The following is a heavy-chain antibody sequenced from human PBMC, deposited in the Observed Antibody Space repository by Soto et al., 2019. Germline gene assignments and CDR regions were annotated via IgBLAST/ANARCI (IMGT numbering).Heavy chain of an antibody. V-gene: IGHV4-4*02. Sequence: KTSGTLSITGAVSGGTTSRSNWWSWVRQPPGKGLEWIGEIYHSRSTNYNPPLKSRVTISVNKSNNHFSLKLSSVTAADTAVYYFVRVFYCWSCDFRYLPWGQATLVTV. CDR2: IYHSRST. J-gene: IGHJ5*02. CDR3: VRVFYCWSCDFRYLP. CDR1: GGTTSRSNW. D-gene: IGHD1-26*01.